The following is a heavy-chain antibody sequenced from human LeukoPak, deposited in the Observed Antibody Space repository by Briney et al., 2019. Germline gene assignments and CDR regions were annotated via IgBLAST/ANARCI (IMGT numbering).Heavy chain of an antibody. CDR2: ITGSGSYI. V-gene: IGHV3-21*01. J-gene: IGHJ4*02. CDR3: ARYLGYSGSYYDY. D-gene: IGHD1-26*01. Sequence: GGSLRLSCAASGFTFNTYTMNWVRQAPGKGLEWVSSITGSGSYIYYADSVRGRFTISRDNANNSVYLQMDSLRAEHTAMYYCARYLGYSGSYYDYWGQGTLVTVSS. CDR1: GFTFNTYT.